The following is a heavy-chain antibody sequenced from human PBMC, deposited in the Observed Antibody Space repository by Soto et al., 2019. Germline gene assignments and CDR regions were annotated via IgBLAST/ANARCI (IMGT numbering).Heavy chain of an antibody. Sequence: EVQLVESGGGLVKPGGSLRLSCAASGFSFTSAWMNWVRQIPGKGLEWVGRIKTNIDGGATDYSAPVKGRFTISRDDSKDTVYLQMNSLKTEDTAVYYCTPGRSGSAYVPGAYWGQGALVTVSS. CDR2: IKTNIDGGAT. V-gene: IGHV3-15*07. J-gene: IGHJ4*02. CDR1: GFSFTSAW. CDR3: TPGRSGSAYVPGAY. D-gene: IGHD5-12*01.